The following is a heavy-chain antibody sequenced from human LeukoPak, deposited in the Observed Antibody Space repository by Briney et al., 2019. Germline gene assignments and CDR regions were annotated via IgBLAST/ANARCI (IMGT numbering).Heavy chain of an antibody. Sequence: GGSLRLSCAASGFIFSNYWMSWVRQTPGQGLVWVAAINRDGTGTSHADSVRGRFTVSRDNAKNTLYLQLNSLRADDTAVYYCARGLSYAVAYGDYWGQGTLVTVSS. D-gene: IGHD6-19*01. CDR2: INRDGTGT. CDR3: ARGLSYAVAYGDY. V-gene: IGHV3-74*01. J-gene: IGHJ4*02. CDR1: GFIFSNYW.